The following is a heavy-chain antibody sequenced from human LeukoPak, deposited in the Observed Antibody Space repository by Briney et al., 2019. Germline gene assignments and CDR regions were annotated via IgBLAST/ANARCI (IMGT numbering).Heavy chain of an antibody. V-gene: IGHV3-48*03. CDR3: ARASYCSSTTTCPYSYYMDV. D-gene: IGHD2/OR15-2a*01. Sequence: PGGSLRLSCAASGFTFSSYEMNWVRQAPGKGLEWVSYISSSAISIYYADSVKGRFTISRDNAKNSLYLQMNSLRAEDTAVYYRARASYCSSTTTCPYSYYMDVWGKGTTVTVSS. CDR1: GFTFSSYE. CDR2: ISSSAISI. J-gene: IGHJ6*03.